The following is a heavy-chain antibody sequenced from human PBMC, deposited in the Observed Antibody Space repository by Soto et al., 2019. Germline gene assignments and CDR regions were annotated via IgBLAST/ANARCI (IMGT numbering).Heavy chain of an antibody. J-gene: IGHJ4*02. Sequence: QVQLVQSGAEVKKPGASVKVSCKASGYSFTTYAIHWVRQAPGQRFEWIGWINAGNGNTKYSQKFQGRVTITRDTSATTTYMELSSLRSEDTAVSYCARLLSFGELTLDSWGQGSLVTVSS. CDR3: ARLLSFGELTLDS. D-gene: IGHD3-10*01. CDR2: INAGNGNT. CDR1: GYSFTTYA. V-gene: IGHV1-3*01.